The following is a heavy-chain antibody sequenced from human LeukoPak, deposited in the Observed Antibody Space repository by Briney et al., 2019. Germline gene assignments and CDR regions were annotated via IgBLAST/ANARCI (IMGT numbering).Heavy chain of an antibody. Sequence: GGSLRLSCAASGLTFSSYSMNWVRQAPGKGLEWVSSISSSSSYIYYADSVKGRFTISRDNAKNSLYLQMNSLRAEDTAVYYCARDSIIAARPLDYWGQGTLVTVSS. CDR3: ARDSIIAARPLDY. CDR1: GLTFSSYS. CDR2: ISSSSSYI. V-gene: IGHV3-21*01. J-gene: IGHJ4*02. D-gene: IGHD6-6*01.